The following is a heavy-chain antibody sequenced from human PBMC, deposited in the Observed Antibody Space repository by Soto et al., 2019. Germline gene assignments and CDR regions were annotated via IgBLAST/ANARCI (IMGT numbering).Heavy chain of an antibody. CDR3: AREINWFDP. CDR2: IHSGGNT. CDR1: GFTVSNSY. V-gene: IGHV3-66*01. Sequence: GGSLRLSCAASGFTVSNSYMTWVRQAPGKGLEWVSVIHSGGNTYYADSVKGRFSISRDNSKNTLYLQMNSLRAEDTAVYYCAREINWFDPWGQGTLVTVSS. J-gene: IGHJ5*02.